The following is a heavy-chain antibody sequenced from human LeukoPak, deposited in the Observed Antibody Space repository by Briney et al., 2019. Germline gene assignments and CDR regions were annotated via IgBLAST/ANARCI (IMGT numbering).Heavy chain of an antibody. D-gene: IGHD3-16*02. J-gene: IGHJ4*02. Sequence: PSETLSLTCAVSGYSISSGYYWGWIRQPPGKGLEWIGSIYHSGSTYYNPSLKSRVTISVDTSKNQFSLKLSSVTAADTAVCYCARHGEYYDYVWGSYRYNPFDYWGQGTLVTVSS. CDR1: GYSISSGYY. V-gene: IGHV4-38-2*01. CDR2: IYHSGST. CDR3: ARHGEYYDYVWGSYRYNPFDY.